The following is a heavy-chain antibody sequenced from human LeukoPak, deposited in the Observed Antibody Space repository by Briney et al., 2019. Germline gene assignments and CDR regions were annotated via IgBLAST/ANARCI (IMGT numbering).Heavy chain of an antibody. D-gene: IGHD6-19*01. J-gene: IGHJ4*02. V-gene: IGHV3-74*01. CDR2: INSDGGGT. CDR1: GFTFSSYW. Sequence: GGSQRLSCAVSGFTFSSYWMHWVRQAPGKGLVWVSRINSDGGGTNYADSVKGRFTISRDNAKNTLYLQMNSLRAEDTAVYYCARDPRLAVAGTKVFDYWGQGTLVTVSS. CDR3: ARDPRLAVAGTKVFDY.